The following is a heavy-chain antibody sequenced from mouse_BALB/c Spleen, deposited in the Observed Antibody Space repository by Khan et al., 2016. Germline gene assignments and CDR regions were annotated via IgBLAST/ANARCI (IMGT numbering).Heavy chain of an antibody. CDR2: INPYNDGT. CDR3: ARAPYYYGTTFLDF. Sequence: VQLQQSGPELVKPGASVKMSCMVSGYTFTNYIIHWVKQRPGQGLEWIGYINPYNDGTKYNEKFKGKATLTSDKSSSTAYMELSSLTSEDSAVYYCARAPYYYGTTFLDFWGQGTALTVSS. J-gene: IGHJ2*01. CDR1: GYTFTNYI. V-gene: IGHV1S136*01. D-gene: IGHD1-1*01.